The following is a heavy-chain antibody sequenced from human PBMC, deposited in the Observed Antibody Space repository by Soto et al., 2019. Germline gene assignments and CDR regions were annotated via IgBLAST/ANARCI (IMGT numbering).Heavy chain of an antibody. CDR2: VSAYNRNS. J-gene: IGHJ4*02. Sequence: QVQLVQSGSEVKKPGASVRVTCKASGYTFRNYGISWVREAPGQGLEWMGWVSAYNRNSNYAQKCEDRGIMTADTATSTAYLELSGLRSDDTTIYYCARDRQWEPLLYWGQGTLVTVSS. CDR3: ARDRQWEPLLY. D-gene: IGHD1-26*01. V-gene: IGHV1-18*01. CDR1: GYTFRNYG.